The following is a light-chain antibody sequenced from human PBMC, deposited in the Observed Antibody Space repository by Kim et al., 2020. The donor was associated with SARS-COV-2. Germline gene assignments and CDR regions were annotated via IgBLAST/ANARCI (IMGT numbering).Light chain of an antibody. J-gene: IGLJ3*02. V-gene: IGLV1-44*01. Sequence: QSVLSQPPSASGTPGHRVTISCPGSRSNIGSNTVNWYQQFPGKAPTLLIFDNDQRPSGVPDRFSGSKSGTSASLAISGLQSDDEADYYCAAWDDSLNGWVFGGGTKLTVL. CDR1: RSNIGSNT. CDR3: AAWDDSLNGWV. CDR2: DND.